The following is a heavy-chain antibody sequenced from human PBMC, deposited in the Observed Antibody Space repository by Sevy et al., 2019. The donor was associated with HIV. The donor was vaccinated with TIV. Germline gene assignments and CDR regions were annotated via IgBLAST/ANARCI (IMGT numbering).Heavy chain of an antibody. D-gene: IGHD3-22*01. CDR2: INPNSGGT. CDR1: GYTFTGYY. Sequence: ASVKVSCKASGYTFTGYYMHWVRQAPGQGLEWMGWINPNSGGTNYAQKFQGRVTMTRDTSISTAYMELSRLRSDDTAVYYCAREVIVDMTTPPYYHDYGMDVWGQGTTVTVSS. V-gene: IGHV1-2*02. J-gene: IGHJ6*02. CDR3: AREVIVDMTTPPYYHDYGMDV.